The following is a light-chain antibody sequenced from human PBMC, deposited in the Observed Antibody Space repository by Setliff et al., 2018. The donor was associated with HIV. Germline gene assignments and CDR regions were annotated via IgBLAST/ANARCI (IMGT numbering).Light chain of an antibody. CDR3: GTWDSSLSAGWV. CDR1: SSNVGNNY. CDR2: DNN. J-gene: IGLJ1*01. V-gene: IGLV1-51*01. Sequence: QSVLTQPPSVSAAPGQKVTISCSGSSSNVGNNYVSWYQQVPRTAPKLLIYDNNKRPSGIPDRFSGSKSGTSATLGISGLQTGDEADYYCGTWDSSLSAGWVFGTGTKVTVL.